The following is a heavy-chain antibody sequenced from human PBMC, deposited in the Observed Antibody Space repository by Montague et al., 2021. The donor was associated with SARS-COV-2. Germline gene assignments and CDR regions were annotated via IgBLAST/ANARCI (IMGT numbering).Heavy chain of an antibody. V-gene: IGHV6-1*01. J-gene: IGHJ4*02. Sequence: NNYATSVEGRITIDPDTSKNQFFLHLRSVTPEDTGVYYCVRDTGSAQAGFDGWGQGTMVTVSS. D-gene: IGHD4-17*01. CDR2: N. CDR3: VRDTGSAQAGFDG.